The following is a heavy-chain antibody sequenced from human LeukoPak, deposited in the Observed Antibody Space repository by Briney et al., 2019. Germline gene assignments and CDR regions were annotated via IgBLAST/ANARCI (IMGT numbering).Heavy chain of an antibody. CDR1: GGCISDLY. CDR2: IHYSGST. Sequence: SETLSLTCTVSGGCISDLYWSWIRQSPGKGLEWIGHIHYSGSTNYNPSLKSRVTISVDTSKNQFSLKLSSVTAADTAVYYCAARSDFDSSGAHDYWGQGTLVTVSS. J-gene: IGHJ4*02. CDR3: AARSDFDSSGAHDY. D-gene: IGHD3-22*01. V-gene: IGHV4-59*01.